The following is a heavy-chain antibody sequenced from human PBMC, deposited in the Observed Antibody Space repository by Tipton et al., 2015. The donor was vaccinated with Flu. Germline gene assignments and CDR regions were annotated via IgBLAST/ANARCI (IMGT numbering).Heavy chain of an antibody. CDR1: GGSVSSGSYY. Sequence: TLSLTCTVSGGSVSSGSYYWSWIRQPPGKGLEWIGYIYYSGSTNYNPSLKSRVTISVDTSKNQFSLKLSSVTAADTAVYYCARVIRYDFWSGDYYYYYMDVWGKGTTVTVSS. J-gene: IGHJ6*03. CDR3: ARVIRYDFWSGDYYYYYMDV. D-gene: IGHD3-3*01. V-gene: IGHV4-61*01. CDR2: IYYSGST.